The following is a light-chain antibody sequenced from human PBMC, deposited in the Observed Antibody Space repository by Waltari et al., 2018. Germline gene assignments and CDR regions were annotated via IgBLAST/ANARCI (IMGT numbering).Light chain of an antibody. J-gene: IGLJ3*02. Sequence: QSALTQPASVSGSPGQSITISCTGTSSDVGDYNYVSWYQQHPGKVPKLLIFDVSNRPSGVSNRFSGSKSGNTASLTISGLQAEDESDYYCCSFTSRSTWVFGGGTKLTVL. CDR2: DVS. CDR3: CSFTSRSTWV. V-gene: IGLV2-14*01. CDR1: SSDVGDYNY.